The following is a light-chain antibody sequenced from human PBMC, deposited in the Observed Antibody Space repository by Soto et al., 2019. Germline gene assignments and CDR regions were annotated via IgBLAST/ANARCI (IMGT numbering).Light chain of an antibody. V-gene: IGKV2-28*01. J-gene: IGKJ3*01. Sequence: DIVMPPSPLSLPVTPGEPASISCRSSQSLLHSNGYHFLDWYLQKPEQSPQLLQYLRSNRAAGVPDRLSGSGSGKYFTLKFSRVEAEDVGVDYCFQALPTPITFGAVNKVVIK. CDR2: LRS. CDR3: FQALPTPIT. CDR1: QSLLHSNGYHF.